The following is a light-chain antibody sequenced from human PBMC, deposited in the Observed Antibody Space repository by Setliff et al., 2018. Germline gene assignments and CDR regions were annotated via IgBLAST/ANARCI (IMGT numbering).Light chain of an antibody. CDR3: QSYDTRLNDYG. V-gene: IGLV1-40*01. CDR2: RFS. Sequence: QSVLTPPPSVSGAPGHTVTISCTGSSSNIGATYDVHWYQHVPGTAPKLLLYRFSNRPSGVPHRFSGSTSGTSASLAITGLQVEDEADYYCQSYDTRLNDYGFGTGTKGTVL. J-gene: IGLJ1*01. CDR1: SSNIGATYD.